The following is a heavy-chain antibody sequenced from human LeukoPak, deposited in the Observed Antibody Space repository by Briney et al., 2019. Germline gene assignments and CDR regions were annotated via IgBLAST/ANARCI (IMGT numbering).Heavy chain of an antibody. CDR1: GASISSYY. J-gene: IGHJ6*02. CDR3: ARADCSTTSCPMDV. D-gene: IGHD2-2*01. Sequence: PSETLSLTCTVSGASISSYYWSWIRQPPGKGLEWIGYIYYSGSTNYNPSLKSRVTILVDTSKNQFSLKLSSVTAADTAVYYCARADCSTTSCPMDVWGQGTTVTVSS. V-gene: IGHV4-59*01. CDR2: IYYSGST.